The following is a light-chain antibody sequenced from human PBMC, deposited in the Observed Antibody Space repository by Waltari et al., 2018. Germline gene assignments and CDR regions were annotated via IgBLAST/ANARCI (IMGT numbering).Light chain of an antibody. Sequence: SALTQPASVSGSPGPSLTISCTGTSSYIGAFHYISWYQQHPGEGPKLIIYGVTKRPSGVSNRFSGSKSGNTASLTISGLQADDEAEYFCSSYTDTNTLHVVFGGGTKLSVL. CDR3: SSYTDTNTLHVV. J-gene: IGLJ2*01. V-gene: IGLV2-14*03. CDR1: SSYIGAFHY. CDR2: GVT.